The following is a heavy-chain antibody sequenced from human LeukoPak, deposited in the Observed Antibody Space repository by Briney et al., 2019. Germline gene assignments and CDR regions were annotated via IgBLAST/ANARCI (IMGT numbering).Heavy chain of an antibody. D-gene: IGHD4-11*01. CDR3: ARGRNLYSTYYYCMDV. CDR2: INHSGST. V-gene: IGHV4-34*01. J-gene: IGHJ6*03. CDR1: GGSFSGYY. Sequence: SETLSLTCAVYGGSFSGYYWSWIRQPPGKGLEWIGEINHSGSTNYNPSLKSRVTISVDTSKNQFSLKLSSVTAADTAVYYCARGRNLYSTYYYCMDVWGKGTTVTVSS.